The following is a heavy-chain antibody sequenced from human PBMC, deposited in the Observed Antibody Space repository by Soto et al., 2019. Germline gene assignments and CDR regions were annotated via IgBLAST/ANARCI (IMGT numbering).Heavy chain of an antibody. J-gene: IGHJ6*03. Sequence: SETLSLTCTVSGGSISSSSYYWGWIRQPPGKGLEWIGSIYYSGSTYYNPSLKSRVTISVDTSKNQFSLKLSSVTAADTAVYYCASGLSGWFGELLGPMAVWGKGTTVTVSS. CDR3: ASGLSGWFGELLGPMAV. CDR2: IYYSGST. V-gene: IGHV4-39*01. D-gene: IGHD3-10*01. CDR1: GGSISSSSYY.